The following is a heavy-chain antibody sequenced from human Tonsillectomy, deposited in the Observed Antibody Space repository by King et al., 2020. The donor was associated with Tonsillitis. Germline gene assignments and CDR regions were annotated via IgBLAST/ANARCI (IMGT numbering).Heavy chain of an antibody. J-gene: IGHJ4*02. V-gene: IGHV1-69*14. D-gene: IGHD3-22*01. CDR3: ASSSYYSDSSGSYFDF. Sequence: QLVQSGAAVKKPGSSVKVSCKASGDIFSNYAVNWVRQAPGQGLEWMGGILPIFGTTNYAQRFRGRLKITADRSTSTVFLDLSGLRSDDPSVYYCASSSYYSDSSGSYFDFWGQGTLVTVSS. CDR1: GDIFSNYA. CDR2: ILPIFGTT.